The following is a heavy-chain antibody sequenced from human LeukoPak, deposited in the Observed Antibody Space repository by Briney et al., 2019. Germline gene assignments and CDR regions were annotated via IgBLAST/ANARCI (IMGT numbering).Heavy chain of an antibody. D-gene: IGHD3-10*01. V-gene: IGHV3-53*01. Sequence: PGGSLRLSCAASGFTVTNYMSWVRQAPGKGLEWVSVLYTTGFSDYADSVKGRFTISRDNSKNTVYLQMSSVRAEDTAIYYCAKSPSVCYYTGSLFYFDSWGQGTLVTVSS. J-gene: IGHJ4*02. CDR2: LYTTGFS. CDR3: AKSPSVCYYTGSLFYFDS. CDR1: GFTVTNY.